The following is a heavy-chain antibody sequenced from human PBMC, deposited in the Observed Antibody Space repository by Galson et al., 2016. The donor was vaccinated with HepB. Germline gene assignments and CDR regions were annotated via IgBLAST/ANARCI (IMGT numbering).Heavy chain of an antibody. Sequence: ETLSLTCAVYGGSFSGYYWSWVRQPPGKGLEWIGEINHSGNTIYNPSLKSRVTISLDTPKNLFTLQLSSVTAADTAVYYCSRDDFWMDSTLRWGQGTMVTVSS. CDR1: GGSFSGYY. D-gene: IGHD3-3*01. CDR3: SRDDFWMDSTLR. V-gene: IGHV4-34*01. CDR2: INHSGNT. J-gene: IGHJ4*02.